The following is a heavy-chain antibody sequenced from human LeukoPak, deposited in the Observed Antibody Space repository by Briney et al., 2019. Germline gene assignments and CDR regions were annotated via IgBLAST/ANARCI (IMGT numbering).Heavy chain of an antibody. CDR3: ARSERIIMILGGAFDI. D-gene: IGHD3-22*01. CDR1: GDSISSYY. J-gene: IGHJ3*02. V-gene: IGHV4-59*08. Sequence: PSETLSLTCTVSGDSISSYYWSWIRQPPGKGLEWIGYIYYSGSTNYSPSLKSRVTISVDTSEKQFSLKLSSVTAADTAVYYCARSERIIMILGGAFDIWGQGTVVTVSS. CDR2: IYYSGST.